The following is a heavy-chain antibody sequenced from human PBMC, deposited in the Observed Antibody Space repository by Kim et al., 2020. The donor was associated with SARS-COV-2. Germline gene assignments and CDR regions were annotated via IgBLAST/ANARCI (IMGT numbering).Heavy chain of an antibody. D-gene: IGHD5-18*01. J-gene: IGHJ4*02. CDR3: VRGGGGYTYGYHPFDY. CDR1: GGSINGYY. CDR2: MFYSGSS. Sequence: SETLSLTCTVSGGSINGYYWSWVRQPPGKGLEWLAYMFYSGSSDYNPFLRSRVTISVDTSKNQFYLKLTSVTAADTAVYYCVRGGGGYTYGYHPFDYWGQGALVTVSP. V-gene: IGHV4-59*01.